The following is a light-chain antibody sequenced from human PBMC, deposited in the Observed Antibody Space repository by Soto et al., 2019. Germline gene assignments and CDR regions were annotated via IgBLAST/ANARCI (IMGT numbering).Light chain of an antibody. CDR2: DDS. V-gene: IGLV3-21*02. CDR3: QLWDGRSDHFV. J-gene: IGLJ1*01. CDR1: NIGDQS. Sequence: SYELTQPPSVSVAPGQTARIACGGNNIGDQSVHWYQLKPGQAPVVVVYDDSDRPSGIPERFSGSNCGNTATLTINRVEAGDEADYYCQLWDGRSDHFVFGTGTKLTVL.